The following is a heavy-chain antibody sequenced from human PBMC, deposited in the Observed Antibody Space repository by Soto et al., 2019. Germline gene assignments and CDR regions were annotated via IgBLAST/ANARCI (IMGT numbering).Heavy chain of an antibody. D-gene: IGHD3-22*01. CDR3: ARAGYYDSSALASHQEGFDY. CDR1: GYTFTSYY. Sequence: ASVKVSCKASGYTFTSYYMHGVRQAPGQGLEWMGIINPSGGSTSYAQKFQGRVTMTRDTSTSTVYMELSSLRSEDTAVYYCARAGYYDSSALASHQEGFDYWGQGTLVTFSS. V-gene: IGHV1-46*01. CDR2: INPSGGST. J-gene: IGHJ4*02.